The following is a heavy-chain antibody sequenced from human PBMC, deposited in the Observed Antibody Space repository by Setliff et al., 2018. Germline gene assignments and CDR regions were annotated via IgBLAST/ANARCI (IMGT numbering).Heavy chain of an antibody. Sequence: SVKVSCKASGGTFRSYGISWVRQAPGQGLKWMGGTIPMFGSANYAQKFQGRVTIITDEFTGTAYMELSSLRTEDTAVYYCAREGVDIRSSTDYRYYMDVWGKGTTVTVSS. D-gene: IGHD5-12*01. J-gene: IGHJ6*03. V-gene: IGHV1-69*05. CDR1: GGTFRSYG. CDR2: TIPMFGSA. CDR3: AREGVDIRSSTDYRYYMDV.